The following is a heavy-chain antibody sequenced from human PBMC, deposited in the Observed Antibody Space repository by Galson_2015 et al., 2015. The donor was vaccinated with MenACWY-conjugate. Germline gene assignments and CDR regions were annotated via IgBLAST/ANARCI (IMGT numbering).Heavy chain of an antibody. D-gene: IGHD3-10*01. J-gene: IGHJ4*02. CDR2: ISSSGSTL. Sequence: SLRLSCAASGFTFSSYEMNWVRQAPGKGLEWVSYISSSGSTLYYADSVKGRFTISRDNAKNSLYLQMSSLGAEDTAVYYCARDRLGAYYYGSGRGPDYWGQGTLVTVSS. CDR1: GFTFSSYE. CDR3: ARDRLGAYYYGSGRGPDY. V-gene: IGHV3-48*03.